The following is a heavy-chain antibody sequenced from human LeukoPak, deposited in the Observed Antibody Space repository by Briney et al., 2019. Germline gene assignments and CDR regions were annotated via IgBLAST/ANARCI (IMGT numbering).Heavy chain of an antibody. D-gene: IGHD1-1*01. CDR1: GFTFSSYW. CDR2: MKQDGSEQ. J-gene: IGHJ3*02. V-gene: IGHV3-7*01. Sequence: GGSLRLSCAASGFTFSSYWMSWVRQAPGKGLEWVANMKQDGSEQSYVDSVKGRFTISRDNAKSSLYLQMASLRAEDTAVYYCARDSGRYNWNDAGSAFDIWGQGTMVTVSS. CDR3: ARDSGRYNWNDAGSAFDI.